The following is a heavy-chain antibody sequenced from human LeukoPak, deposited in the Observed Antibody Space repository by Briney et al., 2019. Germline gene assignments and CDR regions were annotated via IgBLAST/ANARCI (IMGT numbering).Heavy chain of an antibody. CDR1: GYTFTGYY. Sequence: ASVKVSCKASGYTFTGYYMHWARQAPGQGLEWMGWINPNSGGTNYAQKFQGRVTMTRDTSISTAYMELSRLRSDDTAVYYCARDSRGMVRGVIPNGSWGQGTMVTVSS. CDR2: INPNSGGT. J-gene: IGHJ3*01. D-gene: IGHD3-10*01. CDR3: ARDSRGMVRGVIPNGS. V-gene: IGHV1-2*02.